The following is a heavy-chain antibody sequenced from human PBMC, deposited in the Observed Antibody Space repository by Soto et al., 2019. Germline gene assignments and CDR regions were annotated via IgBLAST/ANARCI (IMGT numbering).Heavy chain of an antibody. D-gene: IGHD3-22*01. V-gene: IGHV3-33*06. CDR1: GFTFSSYG. CDR2: IRYDGSNT. CDR3: AKDSTQDYDSDY. Sequence: PGGSLRLSCAASGFTFSSYGMHWVRQAPGKGLEWVAAIRYDGSNTYYADSVKGRFTISRDNSKNTLYLQMNSLRAEDTAVYYCAKDSTQDYDSDYWGQGTLVTVSS. J-gene: IGHJ4*02.